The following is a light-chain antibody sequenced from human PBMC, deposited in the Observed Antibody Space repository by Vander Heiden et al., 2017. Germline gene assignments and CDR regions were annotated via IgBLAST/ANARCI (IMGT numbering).Light chain of an antibody. Sequence: QTVVTPEPSLPVSPGATVTLTCASSTGVVPSAYYPNWYQQKPGQAPMALIDSAGNKHSWTPARCSGTLIGGKATLTRAGVQHEDEAEYYCLLYFGGEAVFGGGTKLTV. J-gene: IGLJ2*01. CDR3: LLYFGGEAV. CDR2: SAG. CDR1: TGVVPSAYY. V-gene: IGLV7-43*01.